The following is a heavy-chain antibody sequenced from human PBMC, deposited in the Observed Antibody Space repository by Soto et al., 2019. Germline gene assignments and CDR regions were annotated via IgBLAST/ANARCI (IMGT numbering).Heavy chain of an antibody. Sequence: QITLKESGPTLVKPTQSLTLTCSFSGFSLSTRGAGVGWIRQPPGKALEWLALIYWDDDRYYSPFLKSRLNIAKDTSKNQVVLTMANMDPVDTGTYYCAHRKIGRDAVYYFYGMDVWGQGTTVIVSS. D-gene: IGHD2-2*01. CDR1: GFSLSTRGAG. CDR3: AHRKIGRDAVYYFYGMDV. V-gene: IGHV2-5*02. J-gene: IGHJ6*02. CDR2: IYWDDDR.